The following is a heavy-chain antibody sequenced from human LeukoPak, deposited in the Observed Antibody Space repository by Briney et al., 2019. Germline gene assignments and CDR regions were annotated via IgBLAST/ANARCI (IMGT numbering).Heavy chain of an antibody. D-gene: IGHD3/OR15-3a*01. V-gene: IGHV3-11*04. J-gene: IGHJ4*02. Sequence: GGSLRLSCAASGFTFRDYYMSWIRQAPGKGLEWISYISSSGSTKYYTDSVRGRFAISRDNAKNSLYLQMNSLRVEDTAVYYCAWRQTDGDDLDYWGQGTLVTVSS. CDR1: GFTFRDYY. CDR3: AWRQTDGDDLDY. CDR2: ISSSGSTK.